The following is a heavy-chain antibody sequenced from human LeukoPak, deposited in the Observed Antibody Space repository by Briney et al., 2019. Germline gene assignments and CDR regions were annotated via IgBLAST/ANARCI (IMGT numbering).Heavy chain of an antibody. CDR2: IYTSGST. J-gene: IGHJ4*02. CDR3: ARSLDTFDDY. V-gene: IGHV4-61*02. D-gene: IGHD3-16*01. Sequence: SETLSHTCTVSGGSISSGSYYWSWIRQPAGKGLEWIGRIYTSGSTNYNPSLKSRVTISVDTSKNQFSLKLRSVTAADTAVYYCARSLDTFDDYWGQGTLVTVSS. CDR1: GGSISSGSYY.